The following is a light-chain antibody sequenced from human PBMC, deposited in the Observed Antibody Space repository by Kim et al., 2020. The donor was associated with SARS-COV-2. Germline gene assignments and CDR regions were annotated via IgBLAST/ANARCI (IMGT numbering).Light chain of an antibody. CDR3: QQYYGAPPT. J-gene: IGKJ2*01. V-gene: IGKV1-NL1*01. CDR1: EGISNS. Sequence: DIQMTQSPSSLSASVGDRVSITCRASEGISNSLAWYQQKEQNGPKLLLYDASSLESGVPSRFSGSGSGTDYTLTISSLQPEDIGSYFCQQYYGAPPTFGQGTKLEI. CDR2: DAS.